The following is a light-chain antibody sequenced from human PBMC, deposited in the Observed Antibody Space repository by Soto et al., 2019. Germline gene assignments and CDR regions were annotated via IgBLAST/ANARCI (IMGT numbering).Light chain of an antibody. CDR1: QSVRSN. Sequence: ETVMTQSPATLSVSPGERATLSCRASQSVRSNLAWCQQKPGQAPRLLIYNASTRATGIPARFSGSGSGTEFTITISSLQSEDFAVYYCQQYNNWPPWTFGQGTKVEIK. CDR2: NAS. V-gene: IGKV3-15*01. CDR3: QQYNNWPPWT. J-gene: IGKJ1*01.